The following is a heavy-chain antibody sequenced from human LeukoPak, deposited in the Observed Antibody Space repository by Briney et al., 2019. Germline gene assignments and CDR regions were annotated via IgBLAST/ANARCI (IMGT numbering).Heavy chain of an antibody. D-gene: IGHD6-13*01. Sequence: GGSLRLSCAVSGFTFSDYYMSWIRQAPGKGLEWVSHISSGSSTISHADSVKGRFTISRDNAENSLYLQMNSLRAEDTAMYYCARRAAAGSCFDYWGQGTLVTVSS. CDR2: ISSGSSTI. CDR3: ARRAAAGSCFDY. J-gene: IGHJ4*02. V-gene: IGHV3-11*01. CDR1: GFTFSDYY.